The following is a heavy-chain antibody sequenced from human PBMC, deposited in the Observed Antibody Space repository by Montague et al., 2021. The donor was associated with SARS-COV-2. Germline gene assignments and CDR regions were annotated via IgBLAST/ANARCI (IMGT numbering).Heavy chain of an antibody. J-gene: IGHJ4*02. CDR2: IYTSGST. V-gene: IGHV4-61*02. CDR3: ARADFWSGYLYFDY. CDR1: GGSISSGSYY. D-gene: IGHD3-3*01. Sequence: TLSLTCTVSGGSISSGSYYWSWIRQPPGKGLEWIGRIYTSGSTNYNPSLKSRVTISVDTSKNQFSLKLSSVTAADTAVYYCARADFWSGYLYFDYWGQGTLVTVSS.